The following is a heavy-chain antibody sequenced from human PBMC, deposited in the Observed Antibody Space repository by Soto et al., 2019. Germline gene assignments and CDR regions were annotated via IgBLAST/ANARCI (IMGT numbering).Heavy chain of an antibody. D-gene: IGHD3-22*01. CDR1: GGSISSSSYY. CDR2: VYYGGST. V-gene: IGHV4-39*01. Sequence: SETLSLTCTVSGGSISSSSYYWGWIRQPPGKGLEWIGNVYYGGSTYYNPSFKSRVTISVETSKSQFSLKLSSVTAADTAVYYCAGGDYYHSSGYYFYYYTMDVWGQGTTVTVSS. CDR3: AGGDYYHSSGYYFYYYTMDV. J-gene: IGHJ6*02.